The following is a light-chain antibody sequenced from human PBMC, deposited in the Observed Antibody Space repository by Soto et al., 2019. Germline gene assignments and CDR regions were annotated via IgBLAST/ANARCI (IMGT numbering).Light chain of an antibody. CDR3: HQYGSSPRMYT. J-gene: IGKJ2*01. Sequence: EIVLTQSTGTLSLSPGERATLSCRASQSVSSSYLAWYQQKPGQAPRLLIYGASSRATGIPDRFSGSGSGTDFTLTISRLEPEDFAVYYCHQYGSSPRMYTFGQGTKLEIK. CDR1: QSVSSSY. CDR2: GAS. V-gene: IGKV3-20*01.